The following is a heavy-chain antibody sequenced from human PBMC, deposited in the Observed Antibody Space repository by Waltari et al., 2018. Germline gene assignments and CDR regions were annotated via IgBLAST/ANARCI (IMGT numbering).Heavy chain of an antibody. D-gene: IGHD2-15*01. J-gene: IGHJ4*02. Sequence: QVQLQQWGAGLLKPSETLSLTCAVYGGSFSGYYWTCIRQPPGKGLEWIGEINHSGSTNYNPSLKSRVTISVDTSKNQFSLKLSSVTAADTAVYYCARSGGIYCSGGSCYPFEYWGQGTLVTVSS. CDR2: INHSGST. CDR3: ARSGGIYCSGGSCYPFEY. V-gene: IGHV4-34*01. CDR1: GGSFSGYY.